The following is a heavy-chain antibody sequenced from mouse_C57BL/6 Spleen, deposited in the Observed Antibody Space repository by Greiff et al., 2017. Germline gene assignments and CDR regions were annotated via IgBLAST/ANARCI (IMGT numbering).Heavy chain of an antibody. CDR3: ARRANWAGAMDY. Sequence: EVMLVESEGGLVQPGSSMKLSCTASGFTFSDYYMAWVRQVSEKGLEWVANINYDGSSTYYLDSLKSRFIISRDNAKNILYLQMSSLKSEDTATYYCARRANWAGAMDYWGQGTSVTVSS. V-gene: IGHV5-16*01. J-gene: IGHJ4*01. CDR1: GFTFSDYY. CDR2: INYDGSST. D-gene: IGHD4-1*01.